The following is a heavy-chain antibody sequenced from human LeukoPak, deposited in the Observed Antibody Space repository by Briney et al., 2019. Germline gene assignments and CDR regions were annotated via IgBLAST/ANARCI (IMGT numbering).Heavy chain of an antibody. Sequence: GASVKVSCKASGYTFASFGITWVRQAPGQGLEWMGWINTHNSDTNYAQKLQGRVTMTTDTSTSTAYMELRSLRSDDTAVYYCAREVGGSPPDYWGQGTLVTVSS. V-gene: IGHV1-18*01. J-gene: IGHJ4*02. D-gene: IGHD3-16*01. CDR2: INTHNSDT. CDR1: GYTFASFG. CDR3: AREVGGSPPDY.